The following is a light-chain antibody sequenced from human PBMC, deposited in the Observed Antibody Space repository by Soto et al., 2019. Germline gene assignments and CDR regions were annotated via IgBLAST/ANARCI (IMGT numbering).Light chain of an antibody. CDR3: QQYNSYSWT. CDR2: DAS. J-gene: IGKJ1*01. Sequence: IQMAQSPSTLSPSLGDRVTITWRASQSISSWLAWYQQKPGKAPKLLIYDASSLESGVSSRFSGSGSGTEFTLTISSLQPDDFATYYCQQYNSYSWTFGQGTKVDIK. CDR1: QSISSW. V-gene: IGKV1-5*01.